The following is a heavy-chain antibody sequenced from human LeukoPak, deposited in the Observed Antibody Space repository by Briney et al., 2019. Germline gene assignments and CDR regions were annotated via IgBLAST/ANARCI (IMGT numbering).Heavy chain of an antibody. CDR3: AREYYDFWSCYYPIKVYYYGMDV. Sequence: SVKVSCKASGGTFSSYAISWVRRAPGQGLEWMGGIIPIFGTASYAQKFQGRVTMTRDTSTSTVYMELSSLRSEDTAVYYCAREYYDFWSCYYPIKVYYYGMDVWGQGTTVTVSS. V-gene: IGHV1-69*05. CDR2: IIPIFGTA. D-gene: IGHD3-3*01. CDR1: GGTFSSYA. J-gene: IGHJ6*02.